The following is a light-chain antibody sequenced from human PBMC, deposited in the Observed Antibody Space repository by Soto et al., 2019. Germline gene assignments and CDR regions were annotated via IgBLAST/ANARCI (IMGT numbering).Light chain of an antibody. CDR1: QSITSW. CDR3: QQYNSYPLT. Sequence: DIQMTQSPSTLSASVGDRVIITCRASQSITSWLAWYQQKRGKAPKLLIYKASSLESGVPSRFSGRGSGTEFTLTISSLQPDDFATYYCQQYNSYPLTFGGGTKVEIK. J-gene: IGKJ4*01. V-gene: IGKV1-5*03. CDR2: KAS.